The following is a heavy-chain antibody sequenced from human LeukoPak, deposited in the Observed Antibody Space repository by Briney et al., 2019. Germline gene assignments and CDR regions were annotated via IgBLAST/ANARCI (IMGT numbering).Heavy chain of an antibody. V-gene: IGHV3-23*01. Sequence: PGGSLRLSCAASGFTFSSYAMSWVCQGLGKGLEWVSTMSGNGVSTFYTDSVRGRFTISRDNAKNTLSLQMHSLTADDTAIYSCAKGFTSQNGNWFDPWGQGTTVTVSS. CDR2: MSGNGVST. CDR1: GFTFSSYA. J-gene: IGHJ5*02. CDR3: AKGFTSQNGNWFDP.